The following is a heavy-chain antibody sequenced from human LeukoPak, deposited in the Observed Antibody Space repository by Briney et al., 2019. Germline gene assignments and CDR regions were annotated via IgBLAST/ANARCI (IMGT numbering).Heavy chain of an antibody. CDR3: TRDAGLCVHDY. CDR1: GFTFSSYG. CDR2: FWYDGSKK. D-gene: IGHD2-21*01. Sequence: GGSLRLSCAASGFTFSSYGMHWVRQGPGKGLEWVAVFWYDGSKKYYADSVKGRFTISRDISKKTLYLQIDSLRVEDTAVYYCTRDAGLCVHDYWGQGTLVTVSS. J-gene: IGHJ4*02. V-gene: IGHV3-33*01.